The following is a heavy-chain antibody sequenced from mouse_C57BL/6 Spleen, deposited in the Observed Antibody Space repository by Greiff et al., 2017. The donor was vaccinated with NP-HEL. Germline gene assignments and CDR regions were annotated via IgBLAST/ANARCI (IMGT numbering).Heavy chain of an antibody. D-gene: IGHD4-1*01. J-gene: IGHJ4*01. CDR2: IRSKSSNYAT. CDR1: GFTFNTYA. V-gene: IGHV10-3*01. Sequence: VQLQQSGGGLVQPKGSLKLSCAASGFTFNTYAMHWVRQAPGKGLEWVARIRSKSSNYATYYADSVKDRFTISRDDSQSMLYLQMNNLKTEDTAMYYCVRDGDYSWDVAYYAMDYWGQGTSVTVSS. CDR3: VRDGDYSWDVAYYAMDY.